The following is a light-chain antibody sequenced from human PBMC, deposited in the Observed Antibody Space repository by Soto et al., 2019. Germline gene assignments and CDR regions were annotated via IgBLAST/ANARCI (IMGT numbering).Light chain of an antibody. CDR2: GAS. V-gene: IGKV3-15*01. CDR3: QQYNNWPL. CDR1: QSVSSN. J-gene: IGKJ2*01. Sequence: EIVMTQSPATLSVSPGERATLSCRASQSVSSNLAWYQQKPGQAPRLLIYGASTRATGIPARFSGSGSGTEFTLTISSLQPEDFAVYYCQQYNNWPLFGKGTKLEIK.